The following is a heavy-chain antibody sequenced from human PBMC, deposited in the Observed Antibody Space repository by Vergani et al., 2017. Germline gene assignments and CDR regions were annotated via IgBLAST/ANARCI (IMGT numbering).Heavy chain of an antibody. Sequence: QVQLQESGPGLVKPSETLSLTCTVSGGSISSYYWSWIRQPPGKGLEWIGDIYYSGSTHSNPSLKSLVTISVDTSKNQLSLKLSSVTAADTAVYYCARDRGSGGYFSGMDVWGQGTTVTVSS. D-gene: IGHD3-10*01. CDR2: IYYSGST. CDR3: ARDRGSGGYFSGMDV. V-gene: IGHV4-59*01. J-gene: IGHJ6*02. CDR1: GGSISSYY.